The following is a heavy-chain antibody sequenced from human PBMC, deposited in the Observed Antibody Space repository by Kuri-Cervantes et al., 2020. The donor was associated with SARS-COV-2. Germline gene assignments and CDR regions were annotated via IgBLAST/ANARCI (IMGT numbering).Heavy chain of an antibody. CDR3: ARPDSSGYYFDY. V-gene: IGHV4-39*01. CDR2: IYYSGSA. J-gene: IGHJ4*02. D-gene: IGHD3-22*01. Sequence: SETLSLTCTVSGGSISNGSFYWGWIRQPPGRGLEWIGNIYYSGSAYYYPSLESRATISLDTSNNQFSLKLSSVTAADTAVYYCARPDSSGYYFDYWGQGTRGTESS. CDR1: GGSISNGSFY.